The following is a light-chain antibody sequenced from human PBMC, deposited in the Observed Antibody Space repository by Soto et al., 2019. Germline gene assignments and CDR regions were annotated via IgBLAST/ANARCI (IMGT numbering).Light chain of an antibody. Sequence: QSVLTQPASVSGSPGQSITISCTGTSSDIGTYNRVSWYQQPPGTAPKLIIYEVNNRPSGVPDRFSGSKSGNTASLIISALQADDEDDYFCSSYTGNIYVFGNGTKVTVL. V-gene: IGLV2-18*02. J-gene: IGLJ1*01. CDR3: SSYTGNIYV. CDR2: EVN. CDR1: SSDIGTYNR.